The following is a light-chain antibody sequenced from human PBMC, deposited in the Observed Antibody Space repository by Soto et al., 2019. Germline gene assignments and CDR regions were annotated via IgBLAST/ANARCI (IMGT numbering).Light chain of an antibody. V-gene: IGKV1-39*01. CDR2: AAS. CDR3: QQSQSFPLT. CDR1: QSINRF. Sequence: DIQMTHSPSSLSAFVGDRVTITCRASQSINRFFNWYQHKPGKAPKMLINAASSLPNGVPSSFCGSGSGTEFTLTNNNLHPEDSAIYYCQQSQSFPLTFGGGTKVEIK. J-gene: IGKJ4*01.